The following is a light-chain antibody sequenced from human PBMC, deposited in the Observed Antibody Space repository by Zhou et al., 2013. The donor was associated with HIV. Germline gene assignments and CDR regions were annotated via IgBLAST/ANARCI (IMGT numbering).Light chain of an antibody. J-gene: IGKJ4*01. V-gene: IGKV3-15*01. CDR3: QQLVNWSLT. CDR2: GAS. Sequence: EIVMTQSPATLSVSPGERATLSCRASQSLGSNLAWYQQKPGQPPRLLIYGASTRATGIPVRFSGSGSGTEFTLAISSLESEDFAVYYCQQLVNWSLTFGGGTKVDIK. CDR1: QSLGSN.